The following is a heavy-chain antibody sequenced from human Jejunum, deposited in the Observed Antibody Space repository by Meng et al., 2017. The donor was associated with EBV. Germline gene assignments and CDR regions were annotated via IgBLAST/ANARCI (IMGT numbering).Heavy chain of an antibody. J-gene: IGHJ4*02. Sequence: VRLWQSGSELKPPGASVKVSCQSYAYSFTSRAMHWVRQDPGQGLEWNGWINTDTRNPTYAQGLTGRFVFSLDTSVSTAYLQISSLKAEDTAVYSCARGEGGYCSSSSCYLGTWGQGTLVTVSS. CDR1: AYSFTSRA. CDR3: ARGEGGYCSSSSCYLGT. D-gene: IGHD2-2*01. CDR2: INTDTRNP. V-gene: IGHV7-4-1*02.